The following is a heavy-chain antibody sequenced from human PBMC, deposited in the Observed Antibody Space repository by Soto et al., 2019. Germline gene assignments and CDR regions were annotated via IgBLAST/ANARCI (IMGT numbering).Heavy chain of an antibody. CDR2: ISAYNGNT. D-gene: IGHD2-15*01. J-gene: IGHJ4*02. Sequence: GASVKVSCKASGYTFTSYGISWVRQAPGQGLEWMGWISAYNGNTNYAQKLQGRVTMTTDTSTSTAYMELRSLRSDDTAVYYCATPHPGYCSGGSCYYKYWGQGTLVTVSS. CDR1: GYTFTSYG. CDR3: ATPHPGYCSGGSCYYKY. V-gene: IGHV1-18*01.